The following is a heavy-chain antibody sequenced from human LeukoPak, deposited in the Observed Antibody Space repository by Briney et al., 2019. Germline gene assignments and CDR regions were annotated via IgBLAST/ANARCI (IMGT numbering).Heavy chain of an antibody. CDR2: MNPNSGNT. V-gene: IGHV1-8*01. J-gene: IGHJ4*02. D-gene: IGHD6-19*01. CDR1: GYTFITYD. CDR3: VSSVPAQGTAMALFDY. Sequence: RASVKVSCKASGYTFITYDINWVRQAPGQGPEWMGWMNPNSGNTGYAQKFQGRVTMTRDTSISTAYLDLSSLRSEDTAVFYCVSSVPAQGTAMALFDYWGQGTLVTVSS.